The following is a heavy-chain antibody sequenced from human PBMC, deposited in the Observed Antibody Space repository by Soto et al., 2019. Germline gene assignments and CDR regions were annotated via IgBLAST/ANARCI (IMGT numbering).Heavy chain of an antibody. CDR1: GYTFTSYA. V-gene: IGHV1-3*01. Sequence: GASVKVSCKASGYTFTSYAMHWVRQAPGQRLEWMGWINAGNGNTKYSQKFQGRVTITRDTSASTAYMELSSLRSEDTAVYYCARAERYCSSTSCYELDYWGQGTLVTVS. CDR3: ARAERYCSSTSCYELDY. J-gene: IGHJ4*02. CDR2: INAGNGNT. D-gene: IGHD2-2*01.